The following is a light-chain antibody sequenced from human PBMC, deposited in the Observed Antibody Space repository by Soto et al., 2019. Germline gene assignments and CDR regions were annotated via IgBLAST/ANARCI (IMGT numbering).Light chain of an antibody. V-gene: IGKV1-39*01. CDR3: HQTLSAPWT. CDR1: QSISSY. Sequence: DIQMTQSPSSLSASVGDRVTITCRASQSISSYLNWYQQKPGKAPTLLIFAASTSQSGVPSRFSGSGSGTHFSLSIDSLQPEDSATYFCHQTLSAPWTFGQGTKVDIK. J-gene: IGKJ1*01. CDR2: AAS.